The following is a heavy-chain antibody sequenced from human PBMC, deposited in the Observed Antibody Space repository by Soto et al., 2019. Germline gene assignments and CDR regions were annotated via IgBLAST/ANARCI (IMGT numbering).Heavy chain of an antibody. V-gene: IGHV1-18*01. CDR2: ISGYNGNT. CDR3: ARDGYTFGSYYFDH. Sequence: QAQLVQSGAEVKKPGASVKVSCKTSGYTFTSYGIIWVRQAPGQGLEWMGWISGYNGNTEYGQKFQCRVTMTTDTSASTAYLELRSLRSDDTAVYYCARDGYTFGSYYFDHWGQGTLVTVSS. CDR1: GYTFTSYG. D-gene: IGHD1-1*01. J-gene: IGHJ4*02.